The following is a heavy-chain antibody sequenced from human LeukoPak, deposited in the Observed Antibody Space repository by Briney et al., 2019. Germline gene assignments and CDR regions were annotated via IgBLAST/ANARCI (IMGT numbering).Heavy chain of an antibody. CDR1: GFTFSSYG. J-gene: IGHJ4*02. Sequence: SGGSLRLSCAASGFTFSSYGMHWVRQAPGKGLEWVAFIRYDGSNKYYADSVKGRFTISRDNSKNTLYLQMNSLRAEDTAVYYCVRSQGGYYYDSSGYYQGPLDYWGQGTLVTVSS. D-gene: IGHD3-22*01. CDR3: VRSQGGYYYDSSGYYQGPLDY. CDR2: IRYDGSNK. V-gene: IGHV3-30*02.